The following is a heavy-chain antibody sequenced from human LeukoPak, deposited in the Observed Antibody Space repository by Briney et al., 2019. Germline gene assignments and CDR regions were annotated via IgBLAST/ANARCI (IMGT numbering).Heavy chain of an antibody. J-gene: IGHJ4*02. Sequence: ASVKVSCKASGYTFTSYGISWVRQAPGQGLEWMGWISAYNGNTNYAQKLQGRVTMTTDTSTSTAYMELRSLRSDDTAVYYCARDTRTTATLDRDYWGQGTLVTVSS. CDR2: ISAYNGNT. D-gene: IGHD4-17*01. V-gene: IGHV1-18*01. CDR1: GYTFTSYG. CDR3: ARDTRTTATLDRDY.